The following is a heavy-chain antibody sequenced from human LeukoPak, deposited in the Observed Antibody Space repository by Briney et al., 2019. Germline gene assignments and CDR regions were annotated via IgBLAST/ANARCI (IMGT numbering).Heavy chain of an antibody. CDR1: GGSISSYY. Sequence: SETLSLTCTVSGGSISSYYWSWIRQPPGKGLEWIGHISTTGSTKYNSSLKSRVTISVDTSKNQFSLKLSSVTAADTAVYYCARLYGSGSYYNYWGQGTLVTVSS. CDR3: ARLYGSGSYYNY. J-gene: IGHJ4*02. V-gene: IGHV4-4*08. CDR2: ISTTGST. D-gene: IGHD3-10*01.